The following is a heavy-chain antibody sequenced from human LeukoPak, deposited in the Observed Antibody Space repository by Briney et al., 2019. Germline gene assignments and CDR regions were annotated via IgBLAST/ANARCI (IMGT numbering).Heavy chain of an antibody. Sequence: KASETLSLTCTVSGGSISSSSYYWGWIRQPPGKGLEWIGSIYYSGSTYYNPSLKSRVTISVDTSKNQFSLKLSSVTAADTAVYYCAGRRSVVGSSWYWGSIDWFDPWGQGTLVTVSS. V-gene: IGHV4-39*01. J-gene: IGHJ5*02. CDR3: AGRRSVVGSSWYWGSIDWFDP. CDR1: GGSISSSSYY. D-gene: IGHD6-13*01. CDR2: IYYSGST.